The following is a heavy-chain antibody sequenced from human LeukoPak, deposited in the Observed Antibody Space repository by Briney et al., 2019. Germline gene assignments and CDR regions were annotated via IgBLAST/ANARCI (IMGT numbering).Heavy chain of an antibody. CDR1: GGSISVYY. Sequence: SETLSLTCTVSGGSISVYYWSWIRQPPGKGLEWTGYIYYSGGTNYNPSLKSRVTISVDTSKNQFSLKLSSVTAADTAVYYCARDSYGYSSGWSHWFDPWGQGTLVTVSS. D-gene: IGHD6-19*01. J-gene: IGHJ5*02. CDR3: ARDSYGYSSGWSHWFDP. CDR2: IYYSGGT. V-gene: IGHV4-59*01.